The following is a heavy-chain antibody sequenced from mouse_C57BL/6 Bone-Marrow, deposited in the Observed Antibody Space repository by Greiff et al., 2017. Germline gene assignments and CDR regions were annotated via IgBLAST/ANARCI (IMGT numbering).Heavy chain of an antibody. V-gene: IGHV1-69*01. Sequence: VQLQQPGAELVMPGASVKLSCKASGYTFTSYWMHWVKQRPGQGLEWIGEIDPSDSYTNYNQKFKGKSTLTVDKSSSTAYMQLSSLTSEDSAVYYCAIDGSIAMDYWGQGTSVTVSS. CDR2: IDPSDSYT. CDR1: GYTFTSYW. CDR3: AIDGSIAMDY. D-gene: IGHD1-1*01. J-gene: IGHJ4*01.